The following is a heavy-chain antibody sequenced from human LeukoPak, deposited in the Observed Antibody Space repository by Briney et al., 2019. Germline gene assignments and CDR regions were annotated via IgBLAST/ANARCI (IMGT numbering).Heavy chain of an antibody. CDR2: IKRDSSET. CDR1: GFVFRSHW. D-gene: IGHD3-22*01. CDR3: ARVDEKFQDSGYRSFDS. V-gene: IGHV3-7*01. J-gene: IGHJ4*02. Sequence: GGSLRLSCAASGFVFRSHWMSWVRQAPGKGLEWVANIKRDSSETWYLDSVKGRFTVYRDNGRNSLYLQMSGVRDEDTAVYYCARVDEKFQDSGYRSFDSWGQGTPVSVS.